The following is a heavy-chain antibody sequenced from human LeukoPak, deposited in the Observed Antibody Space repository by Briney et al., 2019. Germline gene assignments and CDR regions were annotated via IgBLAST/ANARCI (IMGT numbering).Heavy chain of an antibody. J-gene: IGHJ5*02. CDR3: AREMLAAVAAQS. CDR2: ITSSSSYI. D-gene: IGHD6-19*01. V-gene: IGHV3-21*01. Sequence: GGSLRLSCAASGFTFSSYSMNWVRQAPGKGLEWVSSITSSSSYIYYADSVKGRFTISRDNAKNSLYLQMNSLRAEDTAVYYCAREMLAAVAAQSWGQGTLVTVSS. CDR1: GFTFSSYS.